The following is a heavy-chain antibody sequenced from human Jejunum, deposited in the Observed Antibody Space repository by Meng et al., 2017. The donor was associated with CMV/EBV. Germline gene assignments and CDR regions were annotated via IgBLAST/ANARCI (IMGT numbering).Heavy chain of an antibody. Sequence: FNFSSYWMSWVRQAPGKGLEWVANIKQDGSEKYYVDSVKGRFTISRDNAKNSLYLQMNSLRAEDTAVYYCAKRGYGDYYYYYGMDVWGQGTTVTVS. CDR3: AKRGYGDYYYYYGMDV. CDR1: FNFSSYW. J-gene: IGHJ6*02. CDR2: IKQDGSEK. D-gene: IGHD4-17*01. V-gene: IGHV3-7*01.